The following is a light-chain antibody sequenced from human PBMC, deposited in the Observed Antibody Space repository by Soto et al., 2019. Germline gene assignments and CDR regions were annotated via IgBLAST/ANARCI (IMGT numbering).Light chain of an antibody. V-gene: IGKV2-28*01. CDR2: LAS. CDR1: QSLLNTNGFNY. Sequence: EIVMTQSPLSLPVTPGEPASISCRSSQSLLNTNGFNYLDWYVQKPGQSPQLLISLASTRASGVPDRVSGSASGTDFTLNISRVEAEDVGVYYCMQALQAWTFGQGTKVEI. J-gene: IGKJ1*01. CDR3: MQALQAWT.